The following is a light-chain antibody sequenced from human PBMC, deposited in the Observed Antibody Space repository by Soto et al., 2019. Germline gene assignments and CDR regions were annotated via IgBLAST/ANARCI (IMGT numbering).Light chain of an antibody. CDR3: SSYTSSSTVV. J-gene: IGLJ2*01. CDR2: EVT. Sequence: QSALTQPASVSGSLGQSITISCTGTSSDVGGYNYVSRYQQHPGKDPKVVIFEVTNRPSGVSSRFSGSKSGNTASLTVSGLHAEDEGDYYCSSYTSSSTVVFGGGTKLTVL. CDR1: SSDVGGYNY. V-gene: IGLV2-14*01.